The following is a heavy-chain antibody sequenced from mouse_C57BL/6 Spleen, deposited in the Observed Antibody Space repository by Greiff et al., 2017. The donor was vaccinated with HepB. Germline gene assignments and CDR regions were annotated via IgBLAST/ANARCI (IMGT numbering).Heavy chain of an antibody. CDR1: GYSITSGYY. CDR3: ARDPYSNGFAY. J-gene: IGHJ3*01. CDR2: ISYDGSN. D-gene: IGHD2-5*01. V-gene: IGHV3-6*01. Sequence: VQLQQSGPGLVKPSQSLSLTCSVTGYSITSGYYWNWIRQFPGNKLEWMGYISYDGSNNYNPSLKNRISITRDTSKNQFFLKLNSVTTEDTATYYCARDPYSNGFAYWGQGTLVTVSA.